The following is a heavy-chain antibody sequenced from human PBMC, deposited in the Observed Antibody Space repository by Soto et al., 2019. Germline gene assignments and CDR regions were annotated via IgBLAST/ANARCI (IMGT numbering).Heavy chain of an antibody. D-gene: IGHD1-26*01. CDR2: IYYSGST. Sequence: PSETLSLTCTVSGGSISSGGYYWSWIRQHPGKGLEWIGYIYYSGSTYYNPSLKSRVTLSVDTSKNQFSLRLSSVTAADTAVYYCAREDMSGTSYFDYWGPGTQVTVSS. J-gene: IGHJ4*02. V-gene: IGHV4-31*03. CDR3: AREDMSGTSYFDY. CDR1: GGSISSGGYY.